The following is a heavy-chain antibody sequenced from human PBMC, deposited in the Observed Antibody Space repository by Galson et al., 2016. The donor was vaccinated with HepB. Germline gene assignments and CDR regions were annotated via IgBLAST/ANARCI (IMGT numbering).Heavy chain of an antibody. CDR3: ARDVRPWLEFNAFDV. CDR2: ISSRSSYI. V-gene: IGHV3-21*01. Sequence: SLRLSCAASGFNFSDYSMNWVRQAPGKGLEWVSSISSRSSYIYYADSVKGRFTISRDNAKDSLYLQMNSLRADDTAVYYCARDVRPWLEFNAFDVWGQGTMVTVSS. CDR1: GFNFSDYS. J-gene: IGHJ3*01. D-gene: IGHD6-19*01.